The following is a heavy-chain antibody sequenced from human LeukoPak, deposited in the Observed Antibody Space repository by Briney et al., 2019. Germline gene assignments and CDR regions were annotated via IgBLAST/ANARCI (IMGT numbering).Heavy chain of an antibody. CDR3: ASSLVRYYFDY. J-gene: IGHJ4*02. CDR1: GFTFSNYW. CDR2: INTESSST. D-gene: IGHD3-10*01. V-gene: IGHV3-74*01. Sequence: PGGSLRLSCSASGFTFSNYWMHWVRQGPGKGLMWVSRINTESSSTTYADSVQGRFTISRDNAKNTVYLQMNSLRAEDTAVYYCASSLVRYYFDYWGQGTLVTVSS.